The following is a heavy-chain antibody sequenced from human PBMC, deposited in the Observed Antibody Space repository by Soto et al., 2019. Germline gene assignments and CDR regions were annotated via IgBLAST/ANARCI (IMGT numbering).Heavy chain of an antibody. J-gene: IGHJ6*02. CDR2: ISAANGNT. D-gene: IGHD3-9*01. CDR3: ASGILTGYSLIGMDV. Sequence: QVQLVQSGAEVKKPGASVTVSCKASGYTFTSYGISWVRQAPGQGLEWMGWISAANGNTNDAQKLQGRVTMTTDTSTRKAYMALWSIRSHGTSVYYCASGILTGYSLIGMDVWGQGTTVTVS. CDR1: GYTFTSYG. V-gene: IGHV1-18*01.